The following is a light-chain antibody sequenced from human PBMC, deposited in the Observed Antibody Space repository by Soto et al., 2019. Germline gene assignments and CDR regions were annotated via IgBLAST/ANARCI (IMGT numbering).Light chain of an antibody. J-gene: IGKJ4*01. CDR1: QSVGSG. Sequence: EIVMTQSPATLSVSPGARATLSCRASQSVGSGLVWYLQKPGQAPRLLIYGASNRATGVPDRFSGSGSGTDFTLTITRLEPEDFAVYYCQQYNNWPPFTFGGGTKVDIK. V-gene: IGKV3-15*01. CDR3: QQYNNWPPFT. CDR2: GAS.